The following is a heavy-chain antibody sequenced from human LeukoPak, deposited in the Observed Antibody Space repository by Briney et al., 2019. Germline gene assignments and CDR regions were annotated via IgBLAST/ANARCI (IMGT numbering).Heavy chain of an antibody. CDR2: ISYDGSNK. V-gene: IGHV3-30-3*01. CDR1: GFTFRNYP. CDR3: ARGETTVTRYYYYGMDV. Sequence: GGSLRLSCAASGFTFRNYPFHWVRQAPGKGLEWVAVISYDGSNKYYADSVKGRFTISRDNSKNTLYLQMNSLRAEDTAVYYCARGETTVTRYYYYGMDVWGQGTTVTVSS. J-gene: IGHJ6*02. D-gene: IGHD4-11*01.